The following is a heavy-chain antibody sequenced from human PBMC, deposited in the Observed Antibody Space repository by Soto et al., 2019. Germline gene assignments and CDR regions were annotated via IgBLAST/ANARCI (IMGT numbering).Heavy chain of an antibody. CDR2: TSGGGGNT. Sequence: PGGSPGLSSAASGVTFSSYAMSWVGQAPGKGLEWVSSTSGGGGNTYYADSMKGRFTISRDDSKNTLYLQMNNLRAEDTAIYYCAKDSYQQLAQPPHNWFAPWGQGTLVIASS. CDR3: AKDSYQQLAQPPHNWFAP. CDR1: GVTFSSYA. J-gene: IGHJ5*02. V-gene: IGHV3-23*01. D-gene: IGHD6-13*01.